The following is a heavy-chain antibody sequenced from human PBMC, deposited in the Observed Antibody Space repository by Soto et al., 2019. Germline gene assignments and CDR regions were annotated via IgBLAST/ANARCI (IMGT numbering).Heavy chain of an antibody. CDR2: IIPIFDTP. CDR3: ATHGATTMARGAMKHYYYVMDV. D-gene: IGHD3-10*01. CDR1: GGIFSSFT. Sequence: QVQLVQSGAEAGKPGSSVKVSCRASGGIFSSFTISWVRQAPGQGLEWLGGIIPIFDTPTYAQNFQGRVTITADKSTNTVYMELSSLRSEDTAVYCCATHGATTMARGAMKHYYYVMDVWGQGTTVTVSS. V-gene: IGHV1-69*06. J-gene: IGHJ6*02.